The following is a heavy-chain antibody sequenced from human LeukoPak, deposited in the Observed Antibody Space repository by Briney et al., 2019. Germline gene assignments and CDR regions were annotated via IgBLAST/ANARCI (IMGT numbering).Heavy chain of an antibody. CDR3: ARARLFDWLSPFDY. J-gene: IGHJ4*02. CDR2: IYYSGST. D-gene: IGHD3-9*01. CDR1: GGSISSGDYY. V-gene: IGHV4-30-4*01. Sequence: SETLSLTCTVSGGSISSGDYYWSWIRQPPGKGLEWIGYIYYSGSTYYNPSLKSRVTISVDTSKNQFSLKLSSVTAADTAVYYCARARLFDWLSPFDYWGQGTLVTVSS.